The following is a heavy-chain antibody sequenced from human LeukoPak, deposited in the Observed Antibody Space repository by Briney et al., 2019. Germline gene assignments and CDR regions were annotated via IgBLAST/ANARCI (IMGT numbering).Heavy chain of an antibody. J-gene: IGHJ4*02. CDR2: IIPIFGTA. CDR3: ARGYYDILTGYYRSDFDY. Sequence: GASVKVSCKASGYTFTSYDISWVRQAPGQGLEWMGGIIPIFGTANYAQKFQGRVTITTDESTSTAYMELSSLRSEDTAVYYCARGYYDILTGYYRSDFDYWGQGTLVTVSS. D-gene: IGHD3-9*01. CDR1: GYTFTSYD. V-gene: IGHV1-69*05.